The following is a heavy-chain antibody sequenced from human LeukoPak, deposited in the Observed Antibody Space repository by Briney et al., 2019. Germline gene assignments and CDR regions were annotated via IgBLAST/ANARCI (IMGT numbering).Heavy chain of an antibody. D-gene: IGHD2-15*01. V-gene: IGHV3-33*01. CDR1: GFIFSNSG. CDR2: IYTDGSTK. Sequence: GRSLRLSCAASGFIFSNSGMHWVRQAPGKGLEWVTVIYTDGSTKYYADSVKGRFTISRDNAKNSLYLQMNSLRAEDTAVYYCARVGYCSGGFCYYYYYGMDVWGQGTTVTVSS. CDR3: ARVGYCSGGFCYYYYYGMDV. J-gene: IGHJ6*02.